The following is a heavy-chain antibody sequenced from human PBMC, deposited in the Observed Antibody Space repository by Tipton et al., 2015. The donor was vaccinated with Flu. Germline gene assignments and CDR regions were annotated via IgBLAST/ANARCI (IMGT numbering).Heavy chain of an antibody. CDR1: GFTFSSYD. J-gene: IGHJ6*02. D-gene: IGHD6-13*01. CDR3: ARGPLPDSNWYNGMDV. Sequence: SLRLSCEASGFTFSSYDIHWVRQTTGEGLQWVSGIGSSGDTYYPGSVKGRFTISRENPKNSVYLQMNSLRVGDTAVYYCARGPLPDSNWYNGMDVWGQGTTVTVSS. CDR2: IGSSGDT. V-gene: IGHV3-13*01.